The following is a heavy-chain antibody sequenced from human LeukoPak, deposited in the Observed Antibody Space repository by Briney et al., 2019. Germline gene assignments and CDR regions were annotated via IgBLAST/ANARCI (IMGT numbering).Heavy chain of an antibody. J-gene: IGHJ6*02. CDR1: GFTFSSYS. D-gene: IGHD6-13*01. CDR3: ARVTRGSSWYNYYGMDV. Sequence: GGSLRLSCAASGFTFSSYSMNWVRQAPGKGLEWVSSISSSSSCIYYADSVKGRFTISRDNAKNSLYLQMNSLRAEDTAVYYCARVTRGSSWYNYYGMDVWGQGTTVTVSS. CDR2: ISSSSSCI. V-gene: IGHV3-21*01.